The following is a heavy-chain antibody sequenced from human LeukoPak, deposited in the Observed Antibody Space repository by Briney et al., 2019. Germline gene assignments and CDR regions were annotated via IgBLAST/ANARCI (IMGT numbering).Heavy chain of an antibody. J-gene: IGHJ3*01. CDR2: IPYEGSTM. CDR3: ASPQG. CDR1: GFTFSDYG. V-gene: IGHV3-30*03. Sequence: GRSLRLSCVASGFTFSDYGMQWVRQAPGKGLEWVAVIPYEGSTMYYADSVKGRFTISRDSSKNTLYLQMGSLRVEDMAVYYCASPQGWGQGTMVTVSS.